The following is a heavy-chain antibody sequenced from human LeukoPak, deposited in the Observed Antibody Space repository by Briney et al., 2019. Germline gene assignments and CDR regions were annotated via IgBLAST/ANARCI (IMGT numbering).Heavy chain of an antibody. CDR3: ARGGGYYYYGMDV. J-gene: IGHJ6*02. Sequence: GASVKVSCKASGYTFTSYYMHWVRQAPGQGLEWMGIINPSGGSTSYAQKFQGRVTITADESTSTAYMELSSLRSEDTAVYYCARGGGYYYYGMDVWGQGTTVTVSS. V-gene: IGHV1-46*01. CDR2: INPSGGST. CDR1: GYTFTSYY. D-gene: IGHD3-3*01.